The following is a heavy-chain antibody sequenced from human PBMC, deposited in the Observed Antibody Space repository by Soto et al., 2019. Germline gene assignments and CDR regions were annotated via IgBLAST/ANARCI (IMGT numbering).Heavy chain of an antibody. CDR3: ARQEGYYYYMDV. Sequence: VQASETLSLTCTVSGGSISSYYWSWIRQPPGKGLEWIGYIYYSGSTNYNPSLKSRVTISVDTSKNQFSLKLSSVTAADTAVYYCARQEGYYYYMDVWGKGTTVTVSS. CDR1: GGSISSYY. V-gene: IGHV4-59*08. J-gene: IGHJ6*03. CDR2: IYYSGST.